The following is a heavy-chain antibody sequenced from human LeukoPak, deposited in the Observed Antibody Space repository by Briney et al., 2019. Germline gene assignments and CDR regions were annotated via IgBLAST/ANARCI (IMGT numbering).Heavy chain of an antibody. CDR2: FDTQEGET. V-gene: IGHV1-24*01. J-gene: IGHJ1*01. CDR1: GHTLTELS. D-gene: IGHD3-10*01. CDR3: ATPPVWFGEFMSGNSILGYFQD. Sequence: ASVKVSCKISGHTLTELSIHWVRQAPGKGLEWTGGFDTQEGETIFAQNFQGRVTMTEDTSSDTAYMELSSLTSEDTAVYYCATPPVWFGEFMSGNSILGYFQDWGQGTLVTVSS.